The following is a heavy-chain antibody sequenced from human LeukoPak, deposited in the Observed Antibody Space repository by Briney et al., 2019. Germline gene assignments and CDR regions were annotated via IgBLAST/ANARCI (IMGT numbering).Heavy chain of an antibody. CDR3: SAALYSGGCHYFDY. CDR2: MIYSGGST. D-gene: IGHD2-15*01. Sequence: GGSLRLSCAASGFTFSTFRRNWVGQARGKGVEGVSSMIYSGGSTFSADSVKGRFTISRANAKSTLYLQINSLRAEDTAVYYCSAALYSGGCHYFDYCGPGILVTVSS. V-gene: IGHV3-21*01. CDR1: GFTFSTFR. J-gene: IGHJ4*02.